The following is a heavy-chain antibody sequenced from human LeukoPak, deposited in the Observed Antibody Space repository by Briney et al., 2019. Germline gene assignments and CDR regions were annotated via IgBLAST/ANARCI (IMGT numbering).Heavy chain of an antibody. V-gene: IGHV3-30*04. D-gene: IGHD2-2*01. CDR3: ARGDKQLLFNRNKGGFDP. CDR1: GFTFSSYA. J-gene: IGHJ5*02. CDR2: ISYDGGNK. Sequence: GGSLRLSCAASGFTFSSYALHWVRQAPGKGLEWVALISYDGGNKYYADSVKGRFTTSRDNSKNTLSLQMNSLRAEDTAVYYCARGDKQLLFNRNKGGFDPWGQGTLVTVSS.